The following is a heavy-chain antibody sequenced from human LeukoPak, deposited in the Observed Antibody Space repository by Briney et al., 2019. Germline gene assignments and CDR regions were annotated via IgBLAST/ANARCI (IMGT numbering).Heavy chain of an antibody. CDR1: GFTLGVFG. CDR3: ARVFLERLTSGYFDN. V-gene: IGHV3-30*03. CDR2: ISYDGRQK. J-gene: IGHJ4*02. Sequence: GGSLRLSCAASGFTLGVFGVHWVRQAPGKGLEWVAAISYDGRQKYYGDSVKGRFTISRDNPKNTLYLQMNSLRDDNTAVYYCARVFLERLTSGYFDNWGQGTLVTVSP. D-gene: IGHD3-3*01.